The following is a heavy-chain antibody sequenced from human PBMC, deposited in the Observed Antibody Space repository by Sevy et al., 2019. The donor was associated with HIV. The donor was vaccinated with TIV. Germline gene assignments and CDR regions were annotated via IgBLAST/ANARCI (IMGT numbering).Heavy chain of an antibody. Sequence: GGSLRLSCAASGFTFSSYGMHWVRQAPGKGLEWVAVIWYDGSNKYYADSVKGRFTISSDNSKNTRYLQMNSLRAEETAVYYSAGGYTYYDFWSGHYAAGGMDVWGQGTTVTVSS. D-gene: IGHD3-3*01. V-gene: IGHV3-33*01. CDR3: AGGYTYYDFWSGHYAAGGMDV. CDR2: IWYDGSNK. CDR1: GFTFSSYG. J-gene: IGHJ6*02.